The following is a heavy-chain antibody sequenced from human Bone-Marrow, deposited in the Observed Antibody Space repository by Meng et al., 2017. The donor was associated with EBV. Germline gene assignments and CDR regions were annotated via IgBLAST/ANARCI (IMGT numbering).Heavy chain of an antibody. D-gene: IGHD3-22*01. CDR1: GFTFSSYA. CDR2: ISGSGGST. CDR3: AKDTVTYYYDSSGYYPDY. Sequence: EVQLLESGGGLVQPGGSLILSCAASGFTFSSYAMSWVRQAPGKGLEWVSAISGSGGSTYYADSVKGRFTISRDNSKNTLYLQMNSLRAEDTAVYYCAKDTVTYYYDSSGYYPDYWGQGTLVTVSS. V-gene: IGHV3-23*01. J-gene: IGHJ4*02.